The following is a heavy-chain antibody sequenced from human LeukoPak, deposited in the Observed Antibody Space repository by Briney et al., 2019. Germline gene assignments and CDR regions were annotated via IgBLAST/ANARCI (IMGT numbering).Heavy chain of an antibody. V-gene: IGHV1-46*01. D-gene: IGHD2-15*01. J-gene: IGHJ2*01. Sequence: ASVKVSCKXSGYTFTSDYMHWVRQAPGQGLEWMGIINPSGGSTSYAQKFQGRVTMTRDTSTSTVYMELSSLRSEDTAVYYCARGRTSVVVVAATDRDFDLWGRGTLVTVSS. CDR3: ARGRTSVVVVAATDRDFDL. CDR2: INPSGGST. CDR1: GYTFTSDY.